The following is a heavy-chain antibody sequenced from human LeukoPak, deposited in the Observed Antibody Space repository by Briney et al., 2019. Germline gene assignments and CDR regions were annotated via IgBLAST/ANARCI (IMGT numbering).Heavy chain of an antibody. CDR3: ARETEDIVKDV. D-gene: IGHD5-12*01. V-gene: IGHV4-39*07. CDR1: GCSISSSSYY. Sequence: SETLSLTCTVSGCSISSSSYYWGWIRQPPGKGLEWIGSIYYSGSTYYNPSLKSRVTISVDTSKNQFSLKLSSVTAADTAVYYCARETEDIVKDVWGKGTTVTVSS. J-gene: IGHJ6*04. CDR2: IYYSGST.